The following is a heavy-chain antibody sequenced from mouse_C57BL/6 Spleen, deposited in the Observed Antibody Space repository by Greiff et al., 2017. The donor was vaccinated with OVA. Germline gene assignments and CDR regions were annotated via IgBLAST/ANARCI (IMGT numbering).Heavy chain of an antibody. J-gene: IGHJ2*01. Sequence: QVQLKQPGAELVKPGASVKLSCKASGYTFTSYWMQWVKQRPGQGLEWIGEIDPSDSYTNYNQKFKGQATLTVDTSSSTAYMQLSSLTSEDSAVYYCARNITAVVAPDYWGQGTTLTVSS. D-gene: IGHD1-1*01. V-gene: IGHV1-50*01. CDR1: GYTFTSYW. CDR3: ARNITAVVAPDY. CDR2: IDPSDSYT.